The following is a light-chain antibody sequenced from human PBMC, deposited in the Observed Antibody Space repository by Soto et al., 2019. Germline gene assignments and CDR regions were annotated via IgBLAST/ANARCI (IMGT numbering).Light chain of an antibody. V-gene: IGLV1-40*01. CDR3: QSYDSSLSGWV. CDR1: SSNIGAGYD. CDR2: GNS. J-gene: IGLJ3*02. Sequence: QSVLTQPPSVSGAPGQRVTISCTESSSNIGAGYDVHWYQQLPGTAPKLLIYGNSNRPSGVPDRFSGSKSGTSASLAITGLQAEDEAEYSCQSYDSSLSGWVFGGGTKLTVL.